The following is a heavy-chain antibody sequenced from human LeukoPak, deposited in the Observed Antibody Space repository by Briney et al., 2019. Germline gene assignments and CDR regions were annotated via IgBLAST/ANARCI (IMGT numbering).Heavy chain of an antibody. CDR1: GFTFSSYG. J-gene: IGHJ4*02. CDR2: ISGSGGST. D-gene: IGHD3-22*01. CDR3: AKAGRDPMIVVVITRYYFDY. V-gene: IGHV3-23*01. Sequence: GGSLRLSCAASGFTFSSYGMSWVRQAPGKGLEWVSAISGSGGSTYYADSVKGRFTIPRDNSKNTLYLQMNSLRAEDTAVYYCAKAGRDPMIVVVITRYYFDYWGQGTLVTVSS.